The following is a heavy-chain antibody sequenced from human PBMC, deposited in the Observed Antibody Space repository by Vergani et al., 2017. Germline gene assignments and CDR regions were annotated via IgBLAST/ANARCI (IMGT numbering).Heavy chain of an antibody. V-gene: IGHV1-69*04. CDR3: ARGHRADGGDHEDYYYDMDV. D-gene: IGHD2-21*02. J-gene: IGHJ6*02. CDR2: IIPVLGRT. CDR1: GATFRSNT. Sequence: QVQLVQSGAEVKKPGSSVKVSCKASGATFRSNTISWVRQVPGQGLEWMGRIIPVLGRTNYAQDFEDILTITVDTSTSTAYMVLTSLRSQDTTVYYCARGHRADGGDHEDYYYDMDVWGQGTMVTVSS.